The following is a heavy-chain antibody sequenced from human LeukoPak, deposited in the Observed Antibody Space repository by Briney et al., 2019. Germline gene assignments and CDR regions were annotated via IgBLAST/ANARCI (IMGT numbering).Heavy chain of an antibody. CDR3: ARIYRSGGSIDY. Sequence: PGGSLRLSCAASGFTFSSYMMTWVRQAPGKGLEWVANIKQDGSEKYYVDSVKGRFTISRDNAKNSLYLQMNSLRAEDTAVYYCARIYRSGGSIDYWGQGTLVTVSS. D-gene: IGHD2-15*01. CDR1: GFTFSSYM. CDR2: IKQDGSEK. V-gene: IGHV3-7*01. J-gene: IGHJ4*02.